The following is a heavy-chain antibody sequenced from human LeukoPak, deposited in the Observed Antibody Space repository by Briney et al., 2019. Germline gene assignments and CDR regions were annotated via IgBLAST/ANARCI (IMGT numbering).Heavy chain of an antibody. Sequence: EPSETLSLTCTVSGGSISSYYWSWIRQPPGKGLEWIGYIYYSGSTNYNPSLKSRVTISLDTSRNQFSLKLTSVTAADTAVYNCAKSNGYGLVDIWGQGTMVTVSS. CDR2: IYYSGST. D-gene: IGHD3-10*01. CDR3: AKSNGYGLVDI. J-gene: IGHJ3*02. V-gene: IGHV4-59*12. CDR1: GGSISSYY.